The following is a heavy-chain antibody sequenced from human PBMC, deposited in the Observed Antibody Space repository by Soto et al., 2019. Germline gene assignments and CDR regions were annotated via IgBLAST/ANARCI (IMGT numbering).Heavy chain of an antibody. CDR1: GFTVSSNY. V-gene: IGHV3-66*01. CDR2: IYSGGST. Sequence: GGSLRLSCAASGFTVSSNYMSWVRQAPGKGLEWVSVIYSGGSTYYADSVKGRFTISRDNSKNTLYLQMNSLRAEDTAVYYCARESNYGDYVSGVEWYFDLWGRGTLVTVSS. J-gene: IGHJ2*01. CDR3: ARESNYGDYVSGVEWYFDL. D-gene: IGHD4-17*01.